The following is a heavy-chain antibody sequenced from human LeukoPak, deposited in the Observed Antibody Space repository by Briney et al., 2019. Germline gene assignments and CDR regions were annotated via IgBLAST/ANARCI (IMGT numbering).Heavy chain of an antibody. CDR2: IIPIFGTA. CDR1: GGTFSSYA. J-gene: IGHJ5*02. Sequence: ASVKVSCKASGGTFSSYAISWVRQAPGQGLEWMGGIIPIFGTANYAQKFQGRVTITADESTSTAYMELSSLRSEDTAVYYCAREVGYKYYGSGSYYNLGWFDPWGQGTLVTVSS. D-gene: IGHD3-10*01. CDR3: AREVGYKYYGSGSYYNLGWFDP. V-gene: IGHV1-69*13.